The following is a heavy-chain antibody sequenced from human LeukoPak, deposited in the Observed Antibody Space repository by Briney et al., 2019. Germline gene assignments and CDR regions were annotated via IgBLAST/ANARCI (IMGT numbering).Heavy chain of an antibody. Sequence: ASVKVSCKASGYTFTGYYMHWVRQAPGQGLKWMGWINPNSGGTNYAQKFQGRVTMTRDTSISTAYMELSRLRSDDTAVYYCARDQRFFEWLFPDYWGQGTLVTVSS. V-gene: IGHV1-2*02. CDR2: INPNSGGT. CDR3: ARDQRFFEWLFPDY. CDR1: GYTFTGYY. D-gene: IGHD3-3*01. J-gene: IGHJ4*02.